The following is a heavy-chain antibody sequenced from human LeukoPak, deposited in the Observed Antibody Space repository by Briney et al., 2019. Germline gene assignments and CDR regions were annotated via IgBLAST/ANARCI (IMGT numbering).Heavy chain of an antibody. CDR3: TTATHD. V-gene: IGHV3-15*01. Sequence: PGGSLRLSCAASGVTFTSAWMSWVRQAPGKGLEWVGPIKSKTDGGTTDYADPAKGRFTISRDDSKTTLYLQMDSLETDDTAVYYCTTATHDWGQGTLVIVSS. CDR1: GVTFTSAW. J-gene: IGHJ4*02. CDR2: IKSKTDGGTT.